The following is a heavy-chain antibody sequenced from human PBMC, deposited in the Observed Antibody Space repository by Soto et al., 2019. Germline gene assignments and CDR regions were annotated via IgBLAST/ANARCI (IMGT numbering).Heavy chain of an antibody. CDR3: AKDLSYYNPGRD. CDR1: GFTFSTYA. D-gene: IGHD3-10*01. CDR2: VSSSGSST. J-gene: IGHJ4*02. V-gene: IGHV3-23*01. Sequence: EVQLLESGGGLIQPGGSLRLSCAASGFTFSTYAMTWVRQAPGKGLEWVSTVSSSGSSTYYADSVRGRFIISRDNSKNTVYLQMTSLTAEDTALYYCAKDLSYYNPGRDWGQGTLVTVSS.